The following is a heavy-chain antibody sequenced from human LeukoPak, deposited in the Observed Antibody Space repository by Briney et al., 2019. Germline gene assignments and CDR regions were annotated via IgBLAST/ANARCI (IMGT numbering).Heavy chain of an antibody. V-gene: IGHV4-39*01. CDR1: GDSISSSNYY. Sequence: SSETLSLTCTVSGDSISSSNYYWGWIRQPPGKGLEWIANIYYSGSTYYNPSLKSRVTISVDTSENQFSLKLSSVTAADTAVYYCARYVVYGSGKYYFDYWGQGTLVTVSS. J-gene: IGHJ4*02. CDR3: ARYVVYGSGKYYFDY. CDR2: IYYSGST. D-gene: IGHD3-10*01.